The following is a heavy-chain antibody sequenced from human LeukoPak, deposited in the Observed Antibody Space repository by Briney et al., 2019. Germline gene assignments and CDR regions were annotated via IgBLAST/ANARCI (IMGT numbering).Heavy chain of an antibody. J-gene: IGHJ4*02. D-gene: IGHD6-13*01. CDR1: GFTFSSYG. CDR3: AKSSGWYEYYFDY. V-gene: IGHV3-30*02. CDR2: IRYDGSNK. Sequence: TGGSLRLSCAASGFTFSSYGMHWVRQAPGKGLEWVAFIRYDGSNKYYADSVKGRFTISRDNSKNTLYLQTNSLRAEDTAVYYCAKSSGWYEYYFDYWGQGTLVTVSS.